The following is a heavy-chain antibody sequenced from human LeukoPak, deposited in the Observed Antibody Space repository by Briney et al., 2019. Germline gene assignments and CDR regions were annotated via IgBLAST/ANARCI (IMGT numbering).Heavy chain of an antibody. CDR2: INPNSGGT. Sequence: GASVKVSCKASGYTFTGYYIHWVRQAPGQGLEWMGRINPNSGGTNYAQKFQGRVTMTRDTSISTAYMELSRLRSDDTAVYYCARASSGLRWVSHYFDYWGQGTLVTVSS. J-gene: IGHJ4*02. V-gene: IGHV1-2*06. D-gene: IGHD5-12*01. CDR3: ARASSGLRWVSHYFDY. CDR1: GYTFTGYY.